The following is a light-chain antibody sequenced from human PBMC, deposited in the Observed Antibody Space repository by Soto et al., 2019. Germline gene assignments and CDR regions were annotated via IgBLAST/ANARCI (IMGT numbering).Light chain of an antibody. Sequence: DIQMTQSPSSLSASVGDSVTITCRATEDISTFLAWFQQKPGKPPKSLIYAASRLQSGVPSRFSGSGSATDFTLAISSLQPEDFGTYYCQHYNSYPQTFGQGTRLEI. CDR1: EDISTF. V-gene: IGKV1-16*01. CDR3: QHYNSYPQT. CDR2: AAS. J-gene: IGKJ5*01.